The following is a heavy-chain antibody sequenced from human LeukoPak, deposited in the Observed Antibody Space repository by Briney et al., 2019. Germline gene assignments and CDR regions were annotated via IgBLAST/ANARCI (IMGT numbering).Heavy chain of an antibody. J-gene: IGHJ4*02. D-gene: IGHD2-15*01. Sequence: SETLSLTCAVYGGSFSGYYWSWIRQPPGKGLEWIGEINHSGSTNYNPSLKSRVTISVDTSKNQFSLKLSSVTAADTAVYYCARIERRYCSGGSCKRGSFDYWGQGTLVTVTS. CDR2: INHSGST. CDR1: GGSFSGYY. V-gene: IGHV4-34*01. CDR3: ARIERRYCSGGSCKRGSFDY.